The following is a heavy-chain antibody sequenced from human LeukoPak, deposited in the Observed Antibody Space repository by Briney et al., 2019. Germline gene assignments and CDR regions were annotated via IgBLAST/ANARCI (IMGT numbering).Heavy chain of an antibody. CDR2: IYYSGST. CDR3: ASATYYYGSGSQIWFDP. D-gene: IGHD3-10*01. CDR1: GGSISSSSYY. J-gene: IGHJ5*02. Sequence: PSETLSLTCTVSGGSISSSSYYWGWIRQPPGKGLEWIGSIYYSGSTYYNPSLKSRVTISVDTSKNQFSLKLSSVTAADTAVYYCASATYYYGSGSQIWFDPWGQGTLVTVSS. V-gene: IGHV4-39*07.